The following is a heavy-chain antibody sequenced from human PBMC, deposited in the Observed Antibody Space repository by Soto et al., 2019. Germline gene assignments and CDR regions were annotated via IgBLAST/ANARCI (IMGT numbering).Heavy chain of an antibody. CDR2: IWYDGSNK. V-gene: IGHV3-33*01. CDR3: AREEVAAPPTSYYMDV. Sequence: GGSLRLSCAASGCTFSSYGMHWVRQAPGKGLEWVAVIWYDGSNKYYADSVKGRFTISRDNSKNTLYLQMNSLRAEDTAVYYCAREEVAAPPTSYYMDVWGKGTTVTVSS. J-gene: IGHJ6*03. D-gene: IGHD6-13*01. CDR1: GCTFSSYG.